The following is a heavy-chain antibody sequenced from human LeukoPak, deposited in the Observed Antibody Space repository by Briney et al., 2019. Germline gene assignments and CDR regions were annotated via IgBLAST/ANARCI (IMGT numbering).Heavy chain of an antibody. D-gene: IGHD3-16*02. CDR2: INHSGST. CDR3: ARGNLSYDYVWGSYRHPYYFDY. V-gene: IGHV4-34*01. CDR1: GGSFSGYY. Sequence: PSETLSLTCAVYGGSFSGYYWSWIRQPPGKGLEWIGEINHSGSTNYNPSLESRVTISVDTSKNQFSLKLSSVTAADTAVYYCARGNLSYDYVWGSYRHPYYFDYWGQGTLVTVSS. J-gene: IGHJ4*02.